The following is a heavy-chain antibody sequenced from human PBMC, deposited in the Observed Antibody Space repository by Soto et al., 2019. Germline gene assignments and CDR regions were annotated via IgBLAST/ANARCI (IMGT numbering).Heavy chain of an antibody. V-gene: IGHV1-46*01. D-gene: IGHD3-22*01. CDR1: GYRFTSYH. Sequence: QVQLVQSGAEVKKPGASVKLSCKASGYRFTSYHMHWVRQAPGQGLEWMGIINPSGGSSKYAQKFMDRVTMTRDTSPSTVYMDLSSLKSEDTAVYYCARSHDSSGYSFFDYWGQGPLVTVSS. CDR2: INPSGGSS. CDR3: ARSHDSSGYSFFDY. J-gene: IGHJ4*02.